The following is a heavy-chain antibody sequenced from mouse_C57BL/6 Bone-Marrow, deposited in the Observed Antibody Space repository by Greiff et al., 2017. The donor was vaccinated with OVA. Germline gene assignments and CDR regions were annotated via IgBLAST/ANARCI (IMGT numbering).Heavy chain of an antibody. D-gene: IGHD2-4*01. Sequence: ESGPGLVKPSQSLSLTCSVTGYSITSGYYWNWIRQFPGNKLEWMGYISYDGSNNYNPSLKNRISITRDTSKNQFFLKLNSVTTEDTATYYCATFYYDYFDYWGQGTTLTVSS. J-gene: IGHJ2*01. CDR3: ATFYYDYFDY. V-gene: IGHV3-6*01. CDR1: GYSITSGYY. CDR2: ISYDGSN.